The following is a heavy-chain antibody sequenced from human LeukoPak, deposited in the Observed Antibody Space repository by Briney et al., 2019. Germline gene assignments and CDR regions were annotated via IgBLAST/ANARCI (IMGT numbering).Heavy chain of an antibody. CDR3: ARGFSGSTPQVGFDY. CDR1: GFTFSSYS. D-gene: IGHD3-10*01. CDR2: ISSSSSYI. J-gene: IGHJ4*02. Sequence: GGSLRLSCAASGFTFSSYSMNWVRQAPGKGLEWVSSISSSSSYIYYADSVKGRFTISRDNAKNSLYLQMNSLRAEDTAVYYCARGFSGSTPQVGFDYWGQGTLVTVSS. V-gene: IGHV3-21*01.